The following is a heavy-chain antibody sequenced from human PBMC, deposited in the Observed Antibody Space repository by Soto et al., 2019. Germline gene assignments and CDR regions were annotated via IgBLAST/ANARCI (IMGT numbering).Heavy chain of an antibody. Sequence: GGSLRLSCAASGVTFSSYGMHWVRHAPGKGLEWVAVISYDGSNKYYADSVKGRFTISRDNSKNTLYLQMNSLRAEDTAVYYCAKLEWELPLRYFDYWGQGTPVTVSS. CDR1: GVTFSSYG. D-gene: IGHD1-26*01. CDR2: ISYDGSNK. J-gene: IGHJ4*02. V-gene: IGHV3-30*18. CDR3: AKLEWELPLRYFDY.